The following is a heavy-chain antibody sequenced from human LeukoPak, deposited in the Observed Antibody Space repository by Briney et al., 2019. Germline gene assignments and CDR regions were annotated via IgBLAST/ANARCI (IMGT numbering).Heavy chain of an antibody. CDR3: VRDPSVAGDDY. CDR1: GFSVSNNY. V-gene: IGHV3-11*04. Sequence: GGSLRLSCGASGFSVSNNYMGWVRQAPGKGLEWVSYSSSGGSAIYYADSVKGRFTISRDNAKNSLYLQMNSLRAEDTAVYYCVRDPSVAGDDYWGQGTLVTVSS. D-gene: IGHD6-19*01. J-gene: IGHJ4*02. CDR2: SSSGGSAI.